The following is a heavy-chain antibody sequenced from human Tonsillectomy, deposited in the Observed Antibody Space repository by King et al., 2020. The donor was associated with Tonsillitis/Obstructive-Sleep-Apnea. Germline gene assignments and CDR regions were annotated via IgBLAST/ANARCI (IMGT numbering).Heavy chain of an antibody. CDR1: WFSLSTSGMC. CDR3: ARISPDAAAVGNYYYMDV. Sequence: QITLKESGPALVKPTQTLTLTCTFSWFSLSTSGMCVSWIRQPPGKALEWVARIDWDDDKYYSTSLKTRLTISKDTSKNQVVLTMTNMDPVDTATYYCARISPDAAAVGNYYYMDVWGKGTTVTVSS. V-gene: IGHV2-70*10. J-gene: IGHJ6*03. CDR2: IDWDDDK. D-gene: IGHD6-13*01.